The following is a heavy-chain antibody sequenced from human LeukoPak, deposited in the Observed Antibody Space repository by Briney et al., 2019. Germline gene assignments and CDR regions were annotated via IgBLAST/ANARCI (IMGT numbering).Heavy chain of an antibody. Sequence: SQTLSLTCAVSGGSISSGGYSWSWIRQPPGKGLEWIGYIYHSGSTYYNPSLKSRVTISVDTSKNQFSLKLTSVTAADTAVYYCAKDFPPPGVGMDVWGQGTTVTVSS. V-gene: IGHV4-30-2*02. CDR2: IYHSGST. CDR1: GGSISSGGYS. CDR3: AKDFPPPGVGMDV. J-gene: IGHJ6*02. D-gene: IGHD1-14*01.